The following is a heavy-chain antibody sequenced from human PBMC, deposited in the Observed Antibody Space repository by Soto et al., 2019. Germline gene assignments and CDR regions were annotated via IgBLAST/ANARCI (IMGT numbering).Heavy chain of an antibody. V-gene: IGHV3-11*06. D-gene: IGHD2-15*01. Sequence: LRLSCAGSGFTLGDSYMSWIRQAPGKGLEWLSYISPGSRYPAYADSVKGRFTISRDNAKRSLYLQMMSLTAEDTAIYYCVRGGGGGLFDPWGQGTMVTVSS. J-gene: IGHJ5*02. CDR3: VRGGGGGLFDP. CDR1: GFTLGDSY. CDR2: ISPGSRYP.